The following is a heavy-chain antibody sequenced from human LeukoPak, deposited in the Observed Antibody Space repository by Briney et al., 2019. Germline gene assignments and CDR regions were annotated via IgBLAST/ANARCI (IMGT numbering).Heavy chain of an antibody. J-gene: IGHJ4*02. CDR2: IIPILGIA. D-gene: IGHD3-22*01. V-gene: IGHV1-69*04. CDR3: ARVTFSSYYYDSSGYYYGY. CDR1: GGTFISYA. Sequence: SVKVSCKASGGTFISYAISWVRQAPGQGLEWMGRIIPILGIANYAQKFQGRVTITADKSTSTAYMELSSLRSEDTAVYYCARVTFSSYYYDSSGYYYGYWGQGTLVTVSS.